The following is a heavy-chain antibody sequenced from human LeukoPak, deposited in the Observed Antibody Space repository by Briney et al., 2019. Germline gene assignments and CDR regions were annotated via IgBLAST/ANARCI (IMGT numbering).Heavy chain of an antibody. D-gene: IGHD2-21*01. CDR1: RETLNKYS. CDR3: AGPHSMYY. Sequence: ASVKVSCKASRETLNKYSISWVRQAPGRGLEWVGWISPHSHTTHYAEKVQGSVTMTTDTSTTTVYMELRSLRTDDTAVYFNAGPHSMYYWGQGTPVTVSS. CDR2: ISPHSHTT. J-gene: IGHJ4*02. V-gene: IGHV1-18*01.